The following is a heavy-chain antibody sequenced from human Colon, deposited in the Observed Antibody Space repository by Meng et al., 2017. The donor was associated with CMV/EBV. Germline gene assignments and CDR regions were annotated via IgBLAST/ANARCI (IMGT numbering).Heavy chain of an antibody. D-gene: IGHD6-25*01. Sequence: CKASGYNFASNNMIWVRPAPGQGPEWMGWIETKTGNPTYAQGFTGRFGFSLDTSVSTTYLQISSLKAEDTAVYYCARDGLSGRYFDYWGQGTLVTVSS. V-gene: IGHV7-4-1*02. CDR1: GYNFASNN. J-gene: IGHJ4*02. CDR3: ARDGLSGRYFDY. CDR2: IETKTGNP.